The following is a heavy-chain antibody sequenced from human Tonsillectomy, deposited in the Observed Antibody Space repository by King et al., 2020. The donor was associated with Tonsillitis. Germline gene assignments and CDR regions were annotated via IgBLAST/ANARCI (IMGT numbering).Heavy chain of an antibody. CDR2: ISAYNGNT. Sequence: QLVQSGAEVKKPGASVKVSCKASGYTFTSYGISWVRQAPGQGLEWMGWISAYNGNTNYAQKLQGRVTMTTDTSTSTAYMELRSLRSDDTAVYYCERGRPFSPPRPSVGWLSPGDWLDPWGQGTLVTVSS. V-gene: IGHV1-18*04. CDR1: GYTFTSYG. J-gene: IGHJ5*02. CDR3: ERGRPFSPPRPSVGWLSPGDWLDP. D-gene: IGHD3-9*01.